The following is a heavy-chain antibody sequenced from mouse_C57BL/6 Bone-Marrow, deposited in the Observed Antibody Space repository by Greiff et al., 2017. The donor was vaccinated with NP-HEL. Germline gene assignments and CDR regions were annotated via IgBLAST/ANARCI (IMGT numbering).Heavy chain of an antibody. D-gene: IGHD2-4*01. V-gene: IGHV8-8*01. Sequence: QVTLKVCGPGILQPSQTLSLTCSFSGFSLSTFGMGVGWIRQPSGKGLEWLAHIWWDDDKYYNPALKSRLTISKDTSKNQVFLKIANVDTADTATYYCARTPIYYDYDEGFAYWGQGTLVTVSA. CDR3: ARTPIYYDYDEGFAY. CDR1: GFSLSTFGMG. J-gene: IGHJ3*01. CDR2: IWWDDDK.